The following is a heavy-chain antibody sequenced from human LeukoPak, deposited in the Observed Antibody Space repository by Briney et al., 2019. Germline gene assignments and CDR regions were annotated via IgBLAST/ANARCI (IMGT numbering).Heavy chain of an antibody. CDR1: GGSLSSYY. D-gene: IGHD3-3*01. Sequence: SETLSLTCTVSGGSLSSYYWSWIRQPPGKGLEWIGYIYYSGSTNYNPSLKSRVTISVDTSKNQFSLKLSSVTAADTAVYYCARGGTGYDFWSGYYLFDYRGQGTLVTVSS. J-gene: IGHJ4*02. V-gene: IGHV4-59*01. CDR3: ARGGTGYDFWSGYYLFDY. CDR2: IYYSGST.